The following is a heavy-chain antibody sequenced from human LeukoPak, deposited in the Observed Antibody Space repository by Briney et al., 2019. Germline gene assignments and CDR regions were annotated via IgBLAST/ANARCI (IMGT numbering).Heavy chain of an antibody. J-gene: IGHJ4*02. CDR1: GFTFSRYA. CDR3: AKDLYYYGSSGYYYVDY. V-gene: IGHV3-23*01. D-gene: IGHD3-22*01. CDR2: ISGSGGST. Sequence: GGSLRLSCAASGFTFSRYAMSWVRQAPGKGPGWVSVISGSGGSTYYADSVKGRFTISRDNSKNTLDLQMNSLRAEDTAVYYCAKDLYYYGSSGYYYVDYWGQGTLVTVSS.